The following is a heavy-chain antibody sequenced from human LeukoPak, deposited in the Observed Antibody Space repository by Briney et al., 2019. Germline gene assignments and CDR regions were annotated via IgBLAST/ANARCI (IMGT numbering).Heavy chain of an antibody. CDR3: ARRLGARGPLD. D-gene: IGHD1-26*01. CDR1: GGSISSSSYY. CDR2: IYYSGST. J-gene: IGHJ4*02. V-gene: IGHV4-39*01. Sequence: SETLSLTCTVSGGSISSSSYYWGWIRQPPGKGLEWIGSIYYSGSTYYNPSLKSRVTISVDTSKNQFSLRLSSVTAADTAVYYCARRLGARGPLDWGQGTLVTVSS.